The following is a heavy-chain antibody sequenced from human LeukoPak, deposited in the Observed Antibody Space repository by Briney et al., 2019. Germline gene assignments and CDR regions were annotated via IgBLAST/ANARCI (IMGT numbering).Heavy chain of an antibody. CDR1: GGSISSSSYY. CDR3: ARRTLGGAFDP. V-gene: IGHV4-39*01. CDR2: IYYSGST. Sequence: SETLSLTCTVSGGSISSSSYYWGWIRQPPGKGLEWIRSIYYSGSTYYNPSLKSRVTISVDTSKNQFSLKLSSVTAADTAVYCCARRTLGGAFDPWGQGTLVTVSS. J-gene: IGHJ5*02. D-gene: IGHD4-17*01.